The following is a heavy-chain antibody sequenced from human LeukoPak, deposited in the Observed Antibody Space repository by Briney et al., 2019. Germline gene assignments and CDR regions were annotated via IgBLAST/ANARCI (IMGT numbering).Heavy chain of an antibody. CDR1: GFTFSGFW. Sequence: GGSLRLSCAASGFTFSGFWMHWVRQAPGKGLVWVSRINSDGSSTQYADSVKGRFTISRDNAKNTLYLQMNSLRAEDTAVYYCATPYGGYSYGNAFDYWGQGTLVTVSS. CDR2: INSDGSST. V-gene: IGHV3-74*01. J-gene: IGHJ4*02. CDR3: ATPYGGYSYGNAFDY. D-gene: IGHD5-18*01.